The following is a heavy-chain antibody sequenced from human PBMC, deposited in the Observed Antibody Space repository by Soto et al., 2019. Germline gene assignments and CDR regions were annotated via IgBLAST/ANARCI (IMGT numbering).Heavy chain of an antibody. CDR1: GYFMTNGNY. CDR3: SGDRAAVASPFDF. D-gene: IGHD6-19*01. J-gene: IGHJ4*02. CDR2: IYYTGRT. Sequence: ASETLSLTCAVSGYFMTNGNYWGWIRQSPGKGLEWIGSIYYTGRTYYNPSLKSRVTMSVDTSKNQFSLKLTSVTAADTAVYYCSGDRAAVASPFDFWGPGQLCTVSA. V-gene: IGHV4-38-2*02.